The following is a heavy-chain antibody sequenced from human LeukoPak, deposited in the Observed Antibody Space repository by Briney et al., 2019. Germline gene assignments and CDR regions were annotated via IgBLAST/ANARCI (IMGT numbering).Heavy chain of an antibody. V-gene: IGHV1-2*02. CDR1: GYTFGGYY. CDR2: LNPNSGGT. Sequence: ASVKVSCKASGYTFGGYYVHWVRQAPGQGLEWMGWLNPNSGGTTYAQKFQGSVTMTRDTSINTAYMELSRLRSDDTAMYYCARAYGSGTNYKDYFDEWGQGTLVTVSS. CDR3: ARAYGSGTNYKDYFDE. J-gene: IGHJ4*02. D-gene: IGHD3-10*01.